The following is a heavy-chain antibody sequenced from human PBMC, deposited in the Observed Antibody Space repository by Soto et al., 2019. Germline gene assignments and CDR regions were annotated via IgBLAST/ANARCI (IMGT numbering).Heavy chain of an antibody. Sequence: PSETLSLTCTVSGGSISSGDYYWSWIRQPPGKGLEWIGYVYYSGSTYYNPSLKSRVTITVDTPKNQFSLKLNSVAAADTAVYYCARDPIYCSGGSCYSKFGSDVWGQGTTVTVSS. D-gene: IGHD2-15*01. J-gene: IGHJ6*02. CDR2: VYYSGST. CDR1: GGSISSGDYY. CDR3: ARDPIYCSGGSCYSKFGSDV. V-gene: IGHV4-30-4*01.